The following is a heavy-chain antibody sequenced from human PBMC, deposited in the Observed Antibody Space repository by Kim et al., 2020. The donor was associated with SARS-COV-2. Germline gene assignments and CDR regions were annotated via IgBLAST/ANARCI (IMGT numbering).Heavy chain of an antibody. CDR1: GFTFSSYD. J-gene: IGHJ6*02. CDR3: ARGSGSSSFFYYYYGMDV. V-gene: IGHV3-13*01. Sequence: GGSLRLSCAASGFTFSSYDMHWVRQATGKGLEWVSAIGTAGDTYYPGSVKGRFTISRENAKNSLYLQMNSLRAGDTAVYYCARGSGSSSFFYYYYGMDVWGQGTTVTVSS. D-gene: IGHD1-26*01. CDR2: IGTAGDT.